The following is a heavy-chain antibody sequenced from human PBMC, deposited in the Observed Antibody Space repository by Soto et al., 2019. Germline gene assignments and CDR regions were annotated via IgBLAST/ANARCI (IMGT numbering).Heavy chain of an antibody. CDR3: ARRYCSTTSCPRNYYAMDV. J-gene: IGHJ6*02. Sequence: GESLKISCKGSGYSFTNYWISWVRRMPGKGLEWMGRIDPIDSYTNYSPSFQGHVTISADKSINTAYLQWNSLKASDTAMYYCARRYCSTTSCPRNYYAMDVWGQGTTVTVSS. CDR2: IDPIDSYT. CDR1: GYSFTNYW. V-gene: IGHV5-10-1*01. D-gene: IGHD2-2*01.